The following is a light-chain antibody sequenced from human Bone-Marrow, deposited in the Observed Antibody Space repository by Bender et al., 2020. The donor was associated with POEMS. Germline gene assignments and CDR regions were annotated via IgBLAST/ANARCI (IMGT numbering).Light chain of an antibody. Sequence: SYELTQPPSVSVSPGQTARITCSGDALPKQYASWYQQKPGQAPVVVIYKDTERPSEIPKRFSGSTSGTTVTLTISGVQPEDEADYYCHSPDSSGVSFGSGTKVTVL. CDR3: HSPDSSGVS. CDR1: ALPKQY. V-gene: IGLV3-25*03. CDR2: KDT. J-gene: IGLJ1*01.